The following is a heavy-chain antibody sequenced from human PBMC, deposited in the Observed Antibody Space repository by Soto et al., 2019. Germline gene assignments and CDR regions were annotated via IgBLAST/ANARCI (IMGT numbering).Heavy chain of an antibody. CDR3: ARAIVVTVGGMDV. Sequence: QVQLQESGPGLVKPSQTLSLTCTVSGGSISNADYYWRWVRQPPGKGLEWIGYIYYSGSSFFNPSLKSRVTMSKDTSKSQFSLRLTSVTAADTAVYYCARAIVVTVGGMDVGGRGTTVTVSS. V-gene: IGHV4-30-4*01. CDR1: GGSISNADYY. D-gene: IGHD5-12*01. J-gene: IGHJ6*02. CDR2: IYYSGSS.